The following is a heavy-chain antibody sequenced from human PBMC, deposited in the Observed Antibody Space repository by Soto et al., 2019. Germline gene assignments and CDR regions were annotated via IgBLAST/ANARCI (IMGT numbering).Heavy chain of an antibody. CDR2: IKQDGSEK. Sequence: EVQLVESGGGLVQPGGSLRLSCVASGISLSNSWMTWVRQAPGKGLEWVANIKQDGSEKKYVDSVKGRFTVSRDNAKNSVFLQMDGLSAEDTAVYYCASDPYERGGYAALDIWGQGTMVTVSS. V-gene: IGHV3-7*04. J-gene: IGHJ3*02. D-gene: IGHD3-22*01. CDR1: GISLSNSW. CDR3: ASDPYERGGYAALDI.